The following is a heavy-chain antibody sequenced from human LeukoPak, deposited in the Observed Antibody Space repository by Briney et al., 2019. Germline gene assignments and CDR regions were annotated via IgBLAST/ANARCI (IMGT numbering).Heavy chain of an antibody. CDR3: AISREPPLNPFDY. J-gene: IGHJ4*02. D-gene: IGHD1-26*01. CDR2: IYYSGST. Sequence: PSETLSLTCTVSGGSISIGGYYWSWIRQHPGKGLEWIGYIYYSGSTNYNPSLKSRVTISVDTSKNQFSLKLSSVTAADTAVYYCAISREPPLNPFDYWGQGTLVTVSS. CDR1: GGSISIGGYY. V-gene: IGHV4-61*08.